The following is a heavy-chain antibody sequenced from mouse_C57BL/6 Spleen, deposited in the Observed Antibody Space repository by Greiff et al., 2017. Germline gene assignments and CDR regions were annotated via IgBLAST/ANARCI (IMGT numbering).Heavy chain of an antibody. CDR2: IYPGDGDT. V-gene: IGHV1-82*01. J-gene: IGHJ2*01. Sequence: QVQLKQSGPELVKPGASVKISCKASGYAFSSSWMNWVKQRPGKGLEWIGRIYPGDGDTNYNGKFKGKATLTADKSSSTAYMQLSSLTSEDSAVYFCARWSGTDFDYWGQGTTLTVSS. CDR1: GYAFSSSW. D-gene: IGHD4-1*01. CDR3: ARWSGTDFDY.